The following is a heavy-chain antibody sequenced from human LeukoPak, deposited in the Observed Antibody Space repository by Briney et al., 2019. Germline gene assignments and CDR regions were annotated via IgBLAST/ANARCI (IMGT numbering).Heavy chain of an antibody. V-gene: IGHV3-66*01. J-gene: IGHJ4*02. CDR2: IYSGGST. D-gene: IGHD6-19*01. CDR1: GFTVSSNY. CDR3: ARDFSQWRATDGLFY. Sequence: GGSLRLSCAASGFTVSSNYMSWVRQAPGKGLEWVSVIYSGGSTYYADSVKGRFTISRDNSKNTLYLQMNSLRAEDTAVYYCARDFSQWRATDGLFYWGQGTLVTVSS.